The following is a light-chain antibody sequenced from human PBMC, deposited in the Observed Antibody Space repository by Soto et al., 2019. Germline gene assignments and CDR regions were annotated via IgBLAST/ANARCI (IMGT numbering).Light chain of an antibody. J-gene: IGKJ2*01. CDR3: QQYGSSVGT. CDR1: QSVSSSY. Sequence: EIVLTQSPGTLSLSPGERATLSCRASQSVSSSYLAWYQQKPGQAPRLLIYGASSRATGIPDRFSGSGSGTDFTLTISRLGPEDFAVYYCQQYGSSVGTFGQGTKLEIK. V-gene: IGKV3-20*01. CDR2: GAS.